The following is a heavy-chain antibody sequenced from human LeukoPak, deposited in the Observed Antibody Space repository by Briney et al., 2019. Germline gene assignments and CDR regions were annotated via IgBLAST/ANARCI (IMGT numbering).Heavy chain of an antibody. CDR1: GGTFSSYA. V-gene: IGHV1-69*13. Sequence: EASVKVSCKASGGTFSSYAISWVRQAPGQGLEWMGGIMPIFGTANYAQKFQGRVTITADESTSTAYMELSSLRSEDTAVYYCAFTAYGGYEDYYYYYGMDVWGQGTTVTVSS. J-gene: IGHJ6*02. CDR2: IMPIFGTA. D-gene: IGHD4-23*01. CDR3: AFTAYGGYEDYYYYYGMDV.